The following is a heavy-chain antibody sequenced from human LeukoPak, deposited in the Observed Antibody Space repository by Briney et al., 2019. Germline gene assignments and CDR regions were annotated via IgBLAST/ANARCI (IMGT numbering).Heavy chain of an antibody. CDR1: GYSISSGYY. V-gene: IGHV4-38-2*01. D-gene: IGHD3-3*01. CDR2: IYHSGST. Sequence: SETPSLTCAVSGYSISSGYYWGWIRQPPGKGLEWIGSIYHSGSTYYNPSLKSRVTISVDTSKNQFSLKLSSVTAADTAVYYCAITYYDFWSGYFGAFDIWGQGTMVTVSS. CDR3: AITYYDFWSGYFGAFDI. J-gene: IGHJ3*02.